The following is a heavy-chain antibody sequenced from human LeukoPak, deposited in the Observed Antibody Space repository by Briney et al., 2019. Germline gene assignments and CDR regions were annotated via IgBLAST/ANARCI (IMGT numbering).Heavy chain of an antibody. V-gene: IGHV4-59*01. CDR3: ARAGVATFGPIYGMDV. CDR2: IYYSGST. Sequence: PSETLSLTCTVSGGSISSYYWSWIRQPPGKGLEWIGYIYYSGSTNYNPSLKSRVTISVDTSKNQFSLKLSSVTAADTAVYYCARAGVATFGPIYGMDVWGQGTTVTVSS. J-gene: IGHJ6*02. CDR1: GGSISSYY. D-gene: IGHD3-3*01.